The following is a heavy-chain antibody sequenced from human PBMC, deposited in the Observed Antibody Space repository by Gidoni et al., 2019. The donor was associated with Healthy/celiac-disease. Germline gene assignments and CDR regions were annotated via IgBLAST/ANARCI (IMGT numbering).Heavy chain of an antibody. CDR1: GFTFSSYA. Sequence: EVQLLESGGGLVQPGGSLSPSCSASGFTFSSYAMRWVRQAPGKGLGWVSAISGSGGSTYYADTVKGRFTISRDNSKNTLYLQMNSLRAEDTAVYYCAKWGYDSSGYSNYYYYYGMDVWGQGTTVTVSS. CDR2: ISGSGGST. V-gene: IGHV3-23*01. CDR3: AKWGYDSSGYSNYYYYYGMDV. D-gene: IGHD3-22*01. J-gene: IGHJ6*02.